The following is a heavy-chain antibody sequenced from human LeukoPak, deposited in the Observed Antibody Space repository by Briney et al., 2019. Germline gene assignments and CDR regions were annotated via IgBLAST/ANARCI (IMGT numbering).Heavy chain of an antibody. Sequence: PGGSLRLSCAASGFTFDDYAMHWVRQAPGKGLEWVSGISWNSGSIGYADSVKGRFTISRDNAKNSLYLQMNSLRAEDTALYYCAKADRVVVPAAIGYWGQGTLVTVSS. CDR1: GFTFDDYA. D-gene: IGHD2-2*02. J-gene: IGHJ4*02. CDR2: ISWNSGSI. V-gene: IGHV3-9*01. CDR3: AKADRVVVPAAIGY.